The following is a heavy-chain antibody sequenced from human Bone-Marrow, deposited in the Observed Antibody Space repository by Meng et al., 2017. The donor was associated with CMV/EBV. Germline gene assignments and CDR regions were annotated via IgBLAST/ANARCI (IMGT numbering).Heavy chain of an antibody. CDR1: VFALSSSA. Sequence: CAVSVFALSSSAMSWVRQAPGKGLEWVSAISGSGGSTYYADSVKGRFTISRDNSKNTLYLQMNSLRAEDTAVYYCAKVRYSGYEEFDYWGQGTLVTVSS. D-gene: IGHD5-12*01. CDR3: AKVRYSGYEEFDY. V-gene: IGHV3-23*01. J-gene: IGHJ4*02. CDR2: ISGSGGST.